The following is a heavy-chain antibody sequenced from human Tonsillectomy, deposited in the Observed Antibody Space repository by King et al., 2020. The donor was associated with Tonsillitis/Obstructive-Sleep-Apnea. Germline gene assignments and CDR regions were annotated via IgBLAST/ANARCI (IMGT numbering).Heavy chain of an antibody. CDR2: IKSKTDGGRT. J-gene: IGHJ4*02. D-gene: IGHD2-15*01. Sequence: VQLVESGGGLVKPGGSLRLSCAASGFTFSNAWMSWVRQAPGQGLEWVGRIKSKTDGGRTDYAAPVKGRFTISRDDSKNTLYLQMNSLKTEDTAVYYCTTGPICSGGSCYSNYYFHYWGQGTLVTVSS. CDR3: TTGPICSGGSCYSNYYFHY. V-gene: IGHV3-15*01. CDR1: GFTFSNAW.